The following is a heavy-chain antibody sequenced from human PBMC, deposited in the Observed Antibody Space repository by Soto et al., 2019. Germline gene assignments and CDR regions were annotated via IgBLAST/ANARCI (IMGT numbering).Heavy chain of an antibody. Sequence: QAQLVQSGAEMAKPGGSVTISCRASGFNFESYSAHWVRQAPGQRLEWLGQINGDTGRTKHSQIFQGRVTMTRDKIANTANLELRSLRSDDSGVYFCARGARTTKMYSYSLDVWGQGTTVSV. CDR1: GFNFESYS. CDR3: ARGARTTKMYSYSLDV. V-gene: IGHV1-3*01. D-gene: IGHD2-21*01. J-gene: IGHJ6*02. CDR2: INGDTGRT.